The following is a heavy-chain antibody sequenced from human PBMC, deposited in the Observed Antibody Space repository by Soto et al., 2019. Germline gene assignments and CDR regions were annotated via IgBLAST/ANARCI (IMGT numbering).Heavy chain of an antibody. CDR3: AKDLSEWQQLVISYFDY. CDR2: ISGSGGST. Sequence: GGSLRLSCAASGFTFSSYAMSWVRQAPGKGLEWVSAISGSGGSTYYADSVKGRFTISRDNSKNTLYLQMNSLRAEDTAVYYCAKDLSEWQQLVISYFDYWGQGTLVTVSS. J-gene: IGHJ4*02. D-gene: IGHD6-13*01. V-gene: IGHV3-23*01. CDR1: GFTFSSYA.